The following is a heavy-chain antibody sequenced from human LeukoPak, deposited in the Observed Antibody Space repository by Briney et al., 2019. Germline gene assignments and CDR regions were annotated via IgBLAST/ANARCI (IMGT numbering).Heavy chain of an antibody. CDR3: ARDRIAVAGDYYYYGMDV. J-gene: IGHJ6*02. V-gene: IGHV4-59*01. Sequence: PSETLSLTCTVSGGSISSYYWSWIRQPPGKGLEWIGYIYYSGTSNYNPSLKSRVTISVDTSKNQFSLKLSPVTAADTAVYYCARDRIAVAGDYYYYGMDVWGQGTTVTVSS. D-gene: IGHD6-19*01. CDR1: GGSISSYY. CDR2: IYYSGTS.